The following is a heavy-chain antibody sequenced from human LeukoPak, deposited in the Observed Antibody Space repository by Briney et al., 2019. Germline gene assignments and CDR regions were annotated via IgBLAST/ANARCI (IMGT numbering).Heavy chain of an antibody. D-gene: IGHD6-13*01. CDR1: GGSVTFSSYY. CDR3: ARGEKYYSSSWYNY. V-gene: IGHV4-39*01. CDR2: VDYSGST. Sequence: SETLSLTCNVSGGSVTFSSYYWGWIRQPPGKGLEWIGSVDYSGSTYYNPSLKSRLRISVETTKNQFSLRLSSVTAADTAVYYCARGEKYYSSSWYNYWGQGTLVTVSS. J-gene: IGHJ4*02.